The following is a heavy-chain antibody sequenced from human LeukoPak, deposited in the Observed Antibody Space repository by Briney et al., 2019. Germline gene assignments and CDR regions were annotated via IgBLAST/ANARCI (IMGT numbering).Heavy chain of an antibody. D-gene: IGHD3-22*01. J-gene: IGHJ3*02. CDR1: GYTLTELS. CDR3: ATDLYYYDSSGPSYAFDI. Sequence: GASVKVSCKVSGYTLTELSMHWVRQAPGKGLEWMGGFDPEDGETIYAQKFQGRVTMTEDTSTDTAYMELSSLRSEDTAVYYCATDLYYYDSSGPSYAFDIWGQGTMVTVSS. CDR2: FDPEDGET. V-gene: IGHV1-24*01.